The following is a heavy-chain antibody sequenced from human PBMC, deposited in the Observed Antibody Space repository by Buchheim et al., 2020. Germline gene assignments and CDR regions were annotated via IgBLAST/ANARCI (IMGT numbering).Heavy chain of an antibody. V-gene: IGHV4-61*02. Sequence: QVQLQESGPGLVKPSQTLSLTCTVSGGSISSGSYYWSWIRQPAGKGLEWIGRIYTSGSTNYNPSLKSRVTISVDTSKNQFSLKLSSVTAADTAVYYCAREKRGSSGPWYFDLWGRGTL. CDR2: IYTSGST. CDR1: GGSISSGSYY. J-gene: IGHJ2*01. D-gene: IGHD3-22*01. CDR3: AREKRGSSGPWYFDL.